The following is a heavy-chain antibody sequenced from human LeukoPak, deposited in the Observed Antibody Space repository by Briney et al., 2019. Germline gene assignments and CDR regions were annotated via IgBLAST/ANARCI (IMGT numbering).Heavy chain of an antibody. V-gene: IGHV3-33*01. D-gene: IGHD1-26*01. CDR1: GFTFSRYG. CDR2: IWYDGSNK. J-gene: IGHJ6*02. Sequence: GGSLRLSCAASGFTFSRYGMHWVRQAPGKGLEWVAVIWYDGSNKYYAGSVKGRFTISRDNSKNTLYLQMNSLRDEDTAVYFCARDVGPGYYYGMDVWGQGTTVTVSS. CDR3: ARDVGPGYYYGMDV.